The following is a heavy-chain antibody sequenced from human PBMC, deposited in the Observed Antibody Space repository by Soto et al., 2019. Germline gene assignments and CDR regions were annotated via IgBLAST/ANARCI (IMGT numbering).Heavy chain of an antibody. Sequence: QVQLVQSGAEVKKPGSSVKVSCKASGGTISSYTISWVRQAPGQGLEWMGRIIPILGIANYAQKFQGRVTITADKSTSTAYMELSSLRSEDTAVYYCARDGGIVVVPAAKENWFDPWGQGTLVTVSS. CDR2: IIPILGIA. CDR3: ARDGGIVVVPAAKENWFDP. V-gene: IGHV1-69*08. CDR1: GGTISSYT. D-gene: IGHD2-2*01. J-gene: IGHJ5*02.